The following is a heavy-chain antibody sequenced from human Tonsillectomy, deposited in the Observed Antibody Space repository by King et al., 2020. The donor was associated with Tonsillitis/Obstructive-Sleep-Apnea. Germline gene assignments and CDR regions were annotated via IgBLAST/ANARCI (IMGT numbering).Heavy chain of an antibody. J-gene: IGHJ3*02. CDR2: ISAYNGNT. V-gene: IGHV1-18*01. CDR1: GYTFTSYG. Sequence: VQLVESGAEVKKPGASVKVSCKASGYTFTSYGISWVRQAPGQGLEWMGWISAYNGNTNYAQKLQGRVTMTTDTSTSTAYMELRSLRSDDTAVYYCARSRPCGGDCYYHDAFDIWGQGTMVTVSS. D-gene: IGHD2-21*01. CDR3: ARSRPCGGDCYYHDAFDI.